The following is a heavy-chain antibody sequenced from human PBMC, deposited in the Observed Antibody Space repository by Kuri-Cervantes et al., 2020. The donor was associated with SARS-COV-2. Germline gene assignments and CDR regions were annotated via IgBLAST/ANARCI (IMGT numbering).Heavy chain of an antibody. Sequence: ASVKVSCKASGYTLTGYYMHWVRQAPGQGLEWMGRINPNSGGTNYAQKFQGRVTMTRDTSISTAYMELSGLRSDDTAVYYCARALLAVAGKNYYGMDVWGQGTTVTVSS. CDR2: INPNSGGT. V-gene: IGHV1-2*06. J-gene: IGHJ6*02. CDR3: ARALLAVAGKNYYGMDV. D-gene: IGHD6-19*01. CDR1: GYTLTGYY.